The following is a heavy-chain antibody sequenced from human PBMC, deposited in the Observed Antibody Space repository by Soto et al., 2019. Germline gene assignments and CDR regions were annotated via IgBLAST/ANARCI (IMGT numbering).Heavy chain of an antibody. CDR3: ARAPGSFYFDY. D-gene: IGHD1-26*01. Sequence: SEPLSLTCTVSGGSISSSSYYWGWIRQPPGKGLEWIGSIYYSGSTYYNPSLKSRVTISVDTSKNQFSLKLSSVTAADTAVYYCARAPGSFYFDYWGQGTLVTVSS. CDR1: GGSISSSSYY. V-gene: IGHV4-39*01. J-gene: IGHJ4*02. CDR2: IYYSGST.